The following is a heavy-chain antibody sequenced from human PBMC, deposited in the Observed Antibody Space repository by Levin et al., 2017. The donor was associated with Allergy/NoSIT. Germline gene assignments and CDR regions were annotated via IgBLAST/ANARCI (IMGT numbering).Heavy chain of an antibody. CDR3: ATVLYYGSGSYPG. Sequence: ASVKVSCKVYGYTLAEFPMHWVRQAPGKGLEWMGGFDPDDHEIIYAQKFQGRVTMTEDTSTNTGYMELSSLRSEDTAVYFCATVLYYGSGSYPGWGQGVLVTVSS. CDR2: FDPDDHEI. CDR1: GYTLAEFP. D-gene: IGHD3-10*01. V-gene: IGHV1-24*01. J-gene: IGHJ4*02.